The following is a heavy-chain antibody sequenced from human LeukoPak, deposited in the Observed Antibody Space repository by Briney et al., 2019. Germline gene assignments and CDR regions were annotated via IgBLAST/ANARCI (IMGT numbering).Heavy chain of an antibody. Sequence: SRTLSLTCAISGDSVSSNSVTWNWIRQSPSRGLEWLGGTYYRSTWYNDYAVSVRGRITVNPDTSKNQFSLHLNSVTPEDTAVYYCARRLTQYDCFDPWGQGILVTVSS. CDR3: ARRLTQYDCFDP. D-gene: IGHD2-2*01. CDR2: TYYRSTWYN. CDR1: GDSVSSNSVT. V-gene: IGHV6-1*01. J-gene: IGHJ5*02.